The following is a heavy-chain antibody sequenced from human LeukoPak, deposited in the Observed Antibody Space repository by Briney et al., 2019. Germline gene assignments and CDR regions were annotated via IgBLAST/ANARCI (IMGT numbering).Heavy chain of an antibody. J-gene: IGHJ4*02. Sequence: GGSLRLSCAASGFTFSSYSMNWVRQAPGKGLEWVSSISSSSSYIYYADSVKGRFTISRDNAKNSLYLQMNSLRAEDTAVYYCARDPWEPPYFDYWGQGTLVTVSS. CDR3: ARDPWEPPYFDY. D-gene: IGHD1-26*01. V-gene: IGHV3-21*01. CDR2: ISSSSSYI. CDR1: GFTFSSYS.